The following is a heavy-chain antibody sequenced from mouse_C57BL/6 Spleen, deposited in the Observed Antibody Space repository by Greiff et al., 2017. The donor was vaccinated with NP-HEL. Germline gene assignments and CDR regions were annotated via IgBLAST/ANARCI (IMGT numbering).Heavy chain of an antibody. V-gene: IGHV1-64*01. D-gene: IGHD1-1*01. CDR3: ARSITTVVARGYFDY. Sequence: QVQLQQSGAELVKPGASVKLSCKASGYTFTSYWMHWVKQRPGQGLEWIGMIHPNSGSTNYNEKFKSKATLTVDKSSSTAYMQLSSLTSEDSAVYYCARSITTVVARGYFDYWGQGTTLTVSS. J-gene: IGHJ2*01. CDR2: IHPNSGST. CDR1: GYTFTSYW.